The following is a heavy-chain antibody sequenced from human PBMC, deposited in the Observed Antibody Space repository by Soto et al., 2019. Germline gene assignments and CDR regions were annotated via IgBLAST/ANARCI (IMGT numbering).Heavy chain of an antibody. Sequence: SETLSLTCAVYGGSFSGYYWTWIRQPPGTGLEWIGEINHSGSTDYNPSLKSRVTISVDTSKNQFSLKLTSVTAADTAVYYCARHQPPGLLDYWDQGPLVTVFS. J-gene: IGHJ4*02. CDR3: ARHQPPGLLDY. CDR2: INHSGST. CDR1: GGSFSGYY. V-gene: IGHV4-34*01.